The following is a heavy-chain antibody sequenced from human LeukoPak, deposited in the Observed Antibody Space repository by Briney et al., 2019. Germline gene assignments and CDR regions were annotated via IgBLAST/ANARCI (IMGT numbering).Heavy chain of an antibody. J-gene: IGHJ3*02. CDR1: GGSLSSYY. D-gene: IGHD2-2*01. CDR3: AGYCSSTSCYPRGAFDI. CDR2: IYYSGST. Sequence: SGTLSLTCTVSGGSLSSYYWSWIRQPPGKGLEWIGHIYYSGSTNYNPSLKSRVTISVDTSKNQFSLKLSSVTAADTAVYYCAGYCSSTSCYPRGAFDIWGQGTMVTVSS. V-gene: IGHV4-59*01.